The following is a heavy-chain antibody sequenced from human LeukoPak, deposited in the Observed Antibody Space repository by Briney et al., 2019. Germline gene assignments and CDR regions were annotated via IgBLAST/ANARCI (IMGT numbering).Heavy chain of an antibody. V-gene: IGHV4-30-4*01. Sequence: SETLSLTCTVSGGSISSGDYYWSWIRQPPGKGLGWIGYIYYSGSTYYNPSLKSRVTISVDTSKNQFSLKLSSVTAADTAVYYCARALETYYDFWSGYSGYWYFDLWGRGTLVTVSS. D-gene: IGHD3-3*01. CDR3: ARALETYYDFWSGYSGYWYFDL. CDR1: GGSISSGDYY. CDR2: IYYSGST. J-gene: IGHJ2*01.